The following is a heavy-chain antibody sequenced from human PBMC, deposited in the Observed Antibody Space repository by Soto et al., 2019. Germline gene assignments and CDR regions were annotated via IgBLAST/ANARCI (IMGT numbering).Heavy chain of an antibody. J-gene: IGHJ4*02. CDR3: ARDSYYDILTGRFDY. Sequence: EVQLLESGGGLVQPGGSLRLSCAASGFTFSSYAMSWVRQAPGKGLEWVSAISGSGGSTYYADSVKGRFTISRDNSKNTLYLQMNSLRAEDTAVYYCARDSYYDILTGRFDYWGQGTLVTVSS. V-gene: IGHV3-23*01. D-gene: IGHD3-9*01. CDR2: ISGSGGST. CDR1: GFTFSSYA.